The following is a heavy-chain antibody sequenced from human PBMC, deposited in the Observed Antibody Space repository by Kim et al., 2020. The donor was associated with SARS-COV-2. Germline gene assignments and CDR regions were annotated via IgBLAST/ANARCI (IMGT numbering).Heavy chain of an antibody. D-gene: IGHD6-13*01. Sequence: SETLSLTCAVYGGSFSGYYWSWIRQPPGKGLEWIGEINHSGSTNYNPSLKSRVTISLDTSKNRFSLKLSSVTAADTAVYYCAEVQYGYSSSSRGFDYWGQGTLVTVSS. J-gene: IGHJ4*02. CDR2: INHSGST. CDR3: AEVQYGYSSSSRGFDY. V-gene: IGHV4-34*01. CDR1: GGSFSGYY.